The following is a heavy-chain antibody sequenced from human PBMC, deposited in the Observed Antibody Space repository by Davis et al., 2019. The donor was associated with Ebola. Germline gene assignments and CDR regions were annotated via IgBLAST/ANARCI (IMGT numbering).Heavy chain of an antibody. CDR1: GFTFSSYS. D-gene: IGHD4-23*01. CDR2: ISSSSSYI. V-gene: IGHV3-21*04. J-gene: IGHJ4*02. Sequence: GESLKISCAASGFTFSSYSMNWVRQAPGKGLEWVSSISSSSSYIYYADSVKGRFTISRDNAKNSLYLQMNSLRAEDTALYYCAKARFGGSTSDFDFWGQGTLVTVSS. CDR3: AKARFGGSTSDFDF.